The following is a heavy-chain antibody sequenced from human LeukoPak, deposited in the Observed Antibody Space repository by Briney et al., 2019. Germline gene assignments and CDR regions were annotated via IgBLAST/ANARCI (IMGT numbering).Heavy chain of an antibody. D-gene: IGHD1-20*01. CDR3: ARAGGYNWNDEGPFDY. CDR1: GFTFSSNY. J-gene: IGHJ4*02. V-gene: IGHV3-53*04. CDR2: IYSGGST. Sequence: GGSLRLSCAASGFTFSSNYMSWVRQAPGKGLEWVSVIYSGGSTYYADSVKSRFTISRHNSKNTLYLQMNSLRAEDTAVYYCARAGGYNWNDEGPFDYWGQGTLVTVSS.